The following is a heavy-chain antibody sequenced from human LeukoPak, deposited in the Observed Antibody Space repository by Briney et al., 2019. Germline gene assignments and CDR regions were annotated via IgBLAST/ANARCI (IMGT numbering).Heavy chain of an antibody. Sequence: GGSLRLSCAASGFPFSSYALHWVRQAPEKRLEWVSYISSRSTTTYYADSVKGRFTISRDNDKNSLYLQMNSLRDEDTAVYYCASPLDYSSPRYWGQGTLVTVSS. CDR3: ASPLDYSSPRY. CDR2: ISSRSTTT. V-gene: IGHV3-48*02. J-gene: IGHJ4*02. D-gene: IGHD6-19*01. CDR1: GFPFSSYA.